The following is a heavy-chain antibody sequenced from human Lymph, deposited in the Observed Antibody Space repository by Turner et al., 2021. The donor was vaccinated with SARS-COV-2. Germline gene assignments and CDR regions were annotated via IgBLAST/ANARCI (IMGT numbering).Heavy chain of an antibody. V-gene: IGHV3-30*18. CDR2: ISYDGNNE. CDR1: GFTFSGYG. CDR3: AKDLSAGDYYYYYGMDV. D-gene: IGHD3-10*01. Sequence: QVQLVESGGGVVQPGRSLRPFCAASGFTFSGYGMPWVRQAPGKGLEWVAVISYDGNNEHCADSVKGRFTISRDNSKNTLYLQMNRLRPDDTAVYYCAKDLSAGDYYYYYGMDVWGQGTTVTVSS. J-gene: IGHJ6*02.